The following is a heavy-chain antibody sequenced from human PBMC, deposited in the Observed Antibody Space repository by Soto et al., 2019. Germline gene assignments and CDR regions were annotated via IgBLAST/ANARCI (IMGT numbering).Heavy chain of an antibody. J-gene: IGHJ4*02. CDR3: ARGRNIRSSSDY. CDR2: IIPILGIA. Sequence: ASVKVSCKASGGTFSSYTISWVRQAPGQGLEWMGRIIPILGIANYAQKFQGRVTITADKSTSTAYMELSSLRSEDTAVYYCARGRNIRSSSDYWGQGTLVIVSS. CDR1: GGTFSSYT. V-gene: IGHV1-69*02. D-gene: IGHD6-6*01.